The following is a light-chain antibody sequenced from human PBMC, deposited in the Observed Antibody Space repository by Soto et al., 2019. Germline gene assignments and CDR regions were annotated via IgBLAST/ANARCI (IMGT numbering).Light chain of an antibody. CDR3: CSYAGSDTHYV. CDR2: DVS. J-gene: IGLJ1*01. CDR1: SSDVGGYNS. Sequence: QSVLTQPRSVSGSPGQSVTISCTGTSSDVGGYNSVSWYQQHPDKAPKFMIYDVSKRPSGVPDRFSGSKSGNTASLTISGLQAEDEADYYCCSYAGSDTHYVFGTGNKLTVL. V-gene: IGLV2-11*01.